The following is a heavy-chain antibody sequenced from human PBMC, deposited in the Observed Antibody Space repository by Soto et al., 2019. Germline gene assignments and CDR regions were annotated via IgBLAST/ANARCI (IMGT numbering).Heavy chain of an antibody. J-gene: IGHJ4*01. D-gene: IGHD1-1*01. CDR3: ANHWPY. CDR1: GFTFSSYD. Sequence: EVQLLESGGGLVQPGGSLRLSCAASGFTFSSYDMSWVRQAPGKGLEWVSTITSGGGSTYYADSAKGRFTISRDNSKNTLYLRRHSLGDEDMAIYYCANHWPYWFHGTLITVSS. CDR2: ITSGGGST. V-gene: IGHV3-23*01.